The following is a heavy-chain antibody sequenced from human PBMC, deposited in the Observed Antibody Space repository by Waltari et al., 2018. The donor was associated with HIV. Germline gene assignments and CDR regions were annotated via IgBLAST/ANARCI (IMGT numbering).Heavy chain of an antibody. D-gene: IGHD3-22*01. CDR1: GFSFSTYV. V-gene: IGHV3-30*04. CDR3: AREFYYESTGYNSGFDY. CDR2: MSYDGRDK. J-gene: IGHJ4*02. Sequence: QVHLVESGGGVVPPGRSLRLSCAASGFSFSTYVLHWVLQAPGKGVEWVADMSYDGRDKYHADYVKGLFTIARDNSRNTLYLQMNSLRPEDTAVYFCAREFYYESTGYNSGFDYWGQGTLVTVSS.